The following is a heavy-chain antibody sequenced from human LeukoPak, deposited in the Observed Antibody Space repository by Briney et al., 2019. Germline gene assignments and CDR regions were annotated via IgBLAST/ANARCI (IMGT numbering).Heavy chain of an antibody. CDR1: GYTFTGYY. Sequence: ASVKVSCKASGYTFTGYYIHWVRQAPGQGLEWMGWINPNSGGTNYAQKFQGRVTMTRDTSISTAYMELSRLRSDDTAVYYCARDIAAAGTGSDYWGQGTLVTVSS. J-gene: IGHJ4*02. CDR3: ARDIAAAGTGSDY. V-gene: IGHV1-2*02. CDR2: INPNSGGT. D-gene: IGHD6-13*01.